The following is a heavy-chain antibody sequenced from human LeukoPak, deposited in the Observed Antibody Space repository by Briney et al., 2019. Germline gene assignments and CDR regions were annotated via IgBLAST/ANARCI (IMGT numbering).Heavy chain of an antibody. Sequence: PGGSLRLSCAASAFSVSDYWMIWVRQAPGKGLEWEANINKDGSDKYYVDSVKGRFTISRDSAKNSLYLQMNSLRAEDTALYYCAREGCHYYDRSGSYYAAHFDYWGRGVLVTVSS. V-gene: IGHV3-7*01. D-gene: IGHD3-22*01. J-gene: IGHJ4*02. CDR3: AREGCHYYDRSGSYYAAHFDY. CDR1: AFSVSDYW. CDR2: INKDGSDK.